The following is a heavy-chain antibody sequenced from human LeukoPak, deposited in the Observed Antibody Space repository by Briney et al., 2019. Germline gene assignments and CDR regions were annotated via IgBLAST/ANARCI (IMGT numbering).Heavy chain of an antibody. D-gene: IGHD6-13*01. CDR3: ATPPIHSSSWYQDDY. CDR2: IRGSGGRT. CDR1: GFTFSSYA. J-gene: IGHJ4*02. Sequence: PGGSLRLSCAASGFTFSSYAVSWVRQARGRGVEWVSAIRGSGGRTYFADSVKGRFTISRDNSKNTLYLQMNSLRAEDTAVYYCATPPIHSSSWYQDDYWGQGTLVTVSS. V-gene: IGHV3-23*01.